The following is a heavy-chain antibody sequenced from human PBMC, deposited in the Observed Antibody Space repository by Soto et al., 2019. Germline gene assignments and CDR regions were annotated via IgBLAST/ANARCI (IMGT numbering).Heavy chain of an antibody. V-gene: IGHV1-3*01. J-gene: IGHJ6*02. D-gene: IGHD3-10*01. CDR3: ARDRVTRYYGSAPHGMDV. CDR1: GYTFTSYA. Sequence: QVQLVQSGAEVKKPGASVKVSCKASGYTFTSYAMHWVRQAPGQRLEWMGWINAGNGNTKYSQKFQGRVTITRDTYASTAYMELSSLRSEDTAVYYCARDRVTRYYGSAPHGMDVWGQGTTVTVSS. CDR2: INAGNGNT.